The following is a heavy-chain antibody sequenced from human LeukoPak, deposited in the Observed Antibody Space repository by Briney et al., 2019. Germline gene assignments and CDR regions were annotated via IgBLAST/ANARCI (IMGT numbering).Heavy chain of an antibody. Sequence: ASVKVSCKASGYTFTSYDINWVRQATGQGLEWMGWMNPNSGNTGYAQKFQGRVTMTRNTSISTAYMELSSLRSEDTAVYYCARGSNSSPSSDYWGQGTLVTVSS. D-gene: IGHD6-6*01. CDR1: GYTFTSYD. CDR3: ARGSNSSPSSDY. CDR2: MNPNSGNT. J-gene: IGHJ4*02. V-gene: IGHV1-8*01.